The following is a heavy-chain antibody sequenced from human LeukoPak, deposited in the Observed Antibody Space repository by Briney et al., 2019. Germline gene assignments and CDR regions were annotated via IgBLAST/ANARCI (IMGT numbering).Heavy chain of an antibody. D-gene: IGHD6-19*01. CDR1: GFTFSSYG. CDR3: TKGPHSSGWYYFDY. J-gene: IGHJ4*02. Sequence: PGRSLRLSCAASGFTFSSYGMHWVRPAPGKGLEWVAVISYDGSNKYYADSVKGRFAISRDNSKNTLYLQMNSLRAEDTAVYYWTKGPHSSGWYYFDYWGEGTLVTVSS. V-gene: IGHV3-30*18. CDR2: ISYDGSNK.